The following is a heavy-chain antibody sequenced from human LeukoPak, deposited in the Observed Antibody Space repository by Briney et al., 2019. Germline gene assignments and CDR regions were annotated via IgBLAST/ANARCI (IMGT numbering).Heavy chain of an antibody. D-gene: IGHD1-26*01. Sequence: PGGSLRLSCAASGFTFSSYGMHWVRQAPGKGLEWVAFIRYDGSNKYYADSVKGRFTISRDNSKNTLYLQMNSLRAEDTAVYYCARDPHSGSPPANYYYYYMDVWGKGTTVTVSS. CDR2: IRYDGSNK. CDR3: ARDPHSGSPPANYYYYYMDV. J-gene: IGHJ6*03. V-gene: IGHV3-30*02. CDR1: GFTFSSYG.